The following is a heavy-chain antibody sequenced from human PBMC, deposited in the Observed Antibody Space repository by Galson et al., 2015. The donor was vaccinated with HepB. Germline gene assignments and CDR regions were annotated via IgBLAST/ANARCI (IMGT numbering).Heavy chain of an antibody. V-gene: IGHV3-21*01. CDR3: ARGYGDYRTGHYYYMEV. CDR2: ISSSSSYI. CDR1: GFTFSSYS. D-gene: IGHD4-17*01. Sequence: SLRLSCAASGFTFSSYSMNWVRQAPGKGLEWVSSISSSSSYIYYADSVKGRFTISRDNAKNSLYLQMNSLRAEDTAVYYCARGYGDYRTGHYYYMEVWGKGTTVTVSS. J-gene: IGHJ6*03.